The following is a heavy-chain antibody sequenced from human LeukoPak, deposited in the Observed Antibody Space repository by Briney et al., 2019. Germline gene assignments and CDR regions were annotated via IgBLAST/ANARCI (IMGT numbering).Heavy chain of an antibody. Sequence: SETLSLTCSVSGGSISSYYWNWIRQPPPKGLEWIGSISYSGCTNYNPSLESRVTISVDTSKNQISLKLSPVTAADTAIYYRARAPERWYSYGSYTYHYMDVWGRGTPVTVSS. CDR1: GGSISSYY. CDR2: ISYSGCT. J-gene: IGHJ6*03. CDR3: ARAPERWYSYGSYTYHYMDV. V-gene: IGHV4-59*01. D-gene: IGHD3-10*01.